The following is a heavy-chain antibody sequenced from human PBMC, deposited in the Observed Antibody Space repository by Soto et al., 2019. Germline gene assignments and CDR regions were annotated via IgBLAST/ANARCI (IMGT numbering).Heavy chain of an antibody. CDR3: ASDSHAVAGY. J-gene: IGHJ4*02. CDR1: GFTFSSYG. Sequence: QVQLVESGGGVVQPGRSLRLSCAASGFTFSSYGMHWVRQAPGKGLEWVAVIWYDGSNKYYADSVKGRFTISRDNSRNTLYLQMNSLRAEDTAVYYCASDSHAVAGYWGQGTLVTVSS. CDR2: IWYDGSNK. D-gene: IGHD6-19*01. V-gene: IGHV3-33*01.